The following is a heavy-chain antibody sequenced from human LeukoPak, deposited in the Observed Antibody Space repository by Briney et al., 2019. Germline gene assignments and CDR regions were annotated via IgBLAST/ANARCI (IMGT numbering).Heavy chain of an antibody. D-gene: IGHD3/OR15-3a*01. CDR3: GTHAGRTGSDD. V-gene: IGHV3-11*01. CDR2: ISGSGNDI. Sequence: KPGGSLRLSCATSGFIFSGYYMSWIRQAPGKGLEWVSYISGSGNDISYADSVKGRFTISRDNVKGSLYLQMNSLRAADTTVYYCGTHAGRTGSDDWGQGTLVTVSS. J-gene: IGHJ4*02. CDR1: GFIFSGYY.